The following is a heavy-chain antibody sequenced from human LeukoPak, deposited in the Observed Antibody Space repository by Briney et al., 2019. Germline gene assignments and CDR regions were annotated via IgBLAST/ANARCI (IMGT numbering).Heavy chain of an antibody. D-gene: IGHD1-20*01. V-gene: IGHV4-34*01. J-gene: IGHJ4*02. CDR2: INHSGST. CDR3: ARAITLAPGFTKSRTYYFDY. CDR1: GGSISSGGYS. Sequence: SETLSLTCAVSGGSISSGGYSWSWIRQPPGKGLEWIGEINHSGSTNYNPSLKSRVTISVDTSKNQFSLKLSSVTAADTAVYYCARAITLAPGFTKSRTYYFDYWGQGTLVTVSS.